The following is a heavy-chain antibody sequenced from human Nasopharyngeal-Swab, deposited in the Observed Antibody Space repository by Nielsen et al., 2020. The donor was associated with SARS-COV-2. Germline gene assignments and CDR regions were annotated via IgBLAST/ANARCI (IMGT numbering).Heavy chain of an antibody. D-gene: IGHD7-27*01. CDR2: INRSGST. CDR3: ARGLSGIVPSPILGLGPYYYYYYMDV. CDR1: GGSFSADY. V-gene: IGHV4-34*01. J-gene: IGHJ6*03. Sequence: SETLSLNCAVYGGSFSADYWGWIRQYPGRGLEGIGVINRSGSTNYNPSLKSRVTISVDPSKNQFSLRLSSVTAADTAVYYCARGLSGIVPSPILGLGPYYYYYYMDVWGKGTTVTVSS.